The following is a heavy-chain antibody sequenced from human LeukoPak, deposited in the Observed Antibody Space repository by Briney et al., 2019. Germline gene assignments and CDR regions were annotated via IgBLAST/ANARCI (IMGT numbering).Heavy chain of an antibody. CDR1: GFTFGDYA. D-gene: IGHD3-10*01. V-gene: IGHV3-49*03. CDR3: TCFLWFGELFPPFDY. Sequence: GGSLRLSCTASGFTFGDYAMSWFRQAPGKGLEWVGFIRSKAYGGTTEYAASVKGRFTISRDDSKSIAYLQMNSLKTEDTAVYYCTCFLWFGELFPPFDYWGQGTLVTVSS. J-gene: IGHJ4*02. CDR2: IRSKAYGGTT.